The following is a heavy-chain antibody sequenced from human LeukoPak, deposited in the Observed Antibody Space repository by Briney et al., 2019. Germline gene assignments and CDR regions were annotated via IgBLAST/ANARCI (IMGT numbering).Heavy chain of an antibody. V-gene: IGHV4-34*01. Sequence: SETLSLTCAVYGGSFSGYYWSWIRQPPGKGLEWIGEINHSGSTNYNPSLKSRVTISVDTSKNQFSLRLSSVTAADTAVYYCAGTIAATHGGAFEIWGQGTMVTVSS. CDR3: AGTIAATHGGAFEI. J-gene: IGHJ3*02. D-gene: IGHD6-25*01. CDR1: GGSFSGYY. CDR2: INHSGST.